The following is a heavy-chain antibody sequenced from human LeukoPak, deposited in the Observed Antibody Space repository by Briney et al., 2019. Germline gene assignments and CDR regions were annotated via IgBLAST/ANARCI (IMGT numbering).Heavy chain of an antibody. CDR2: IRSDGYYK. D-gene: IGHD3-16*01. J-gene: IGHJ4*02. V-gene: IGHV3-30*02. Sequence: GGSLRLSCAASGFTVSDSGMHWVRQSPGKGLEWVASIRSDGYYKYYADSVKGRFTISRDNSKNTLYLQMNSLKPEDGALYFCARGESSSESGGFWGQGTLVTVSS. CDR3: ARGESSSESGGF. CDR1: GFTVSDSG.